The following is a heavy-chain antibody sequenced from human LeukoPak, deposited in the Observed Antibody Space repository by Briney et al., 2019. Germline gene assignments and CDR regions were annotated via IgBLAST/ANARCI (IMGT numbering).Heavy chain of an antibody. V-gene: IGHV3-7*01. Sequence: GGSLRLSCAASGFTLSTSWMSWVRQAPGKGLEWVANIKQDGSEKYYVDSVKGRCTISRDNAKNSLYLQIDSLRAEDAAVYYCAGCSSSKCIDAFDMWGQGTKVTVSS. D-gene: IGHD2-2*01. CDR1: GFTLSTSW. CDR3: AGCSSSKCIDAFDM. J-gene: IGHJ3*02. CDR2: IKQDGSEK.